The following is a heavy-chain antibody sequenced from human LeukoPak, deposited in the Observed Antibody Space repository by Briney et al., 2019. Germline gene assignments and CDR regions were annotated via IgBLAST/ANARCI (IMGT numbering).Heavy chain of an antibody. CDR1: GYTFTSYY. D-gene: IGHD1-26*01. CDR3: ASSQEPHQVDY. V-gene: IGHV1-46*01. J-gene: IGHJ4*02. Sequence: ASVKVSCKASGYTFTSYYMHWVRQAPGQGLEWMGIINPSGGSTSYAQKFQGRVTMTRGTSTSTVYMELSGLRSEDTAVYYCASSQEPHQVDYWGQGTLVTVSS. CDR2: INPSGGST.